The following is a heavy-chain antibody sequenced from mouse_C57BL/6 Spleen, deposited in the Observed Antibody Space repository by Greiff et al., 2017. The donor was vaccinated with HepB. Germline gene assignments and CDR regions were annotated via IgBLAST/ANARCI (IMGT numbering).Heavy chain of an antibody. CDR1: GYSFTDYN. J-gene: IGHJ2*01. V-gene: IGHV1-39*01. D-gene: IGHD3-2*02. CDR2: INPNYGTT. CDR3: ARAGRQLRPLYFDY. Sequence: VQLKESGPELVKPGASVKISCKASGYSFTDYNMNWVKQSNGKSLEWIGVINPNYGTTSYNQKFKGKATLTVDQSSSTAYMQLNSLTSEDSAVYYCARAGRQLRPLYFDYWGQGTTLTVSS.